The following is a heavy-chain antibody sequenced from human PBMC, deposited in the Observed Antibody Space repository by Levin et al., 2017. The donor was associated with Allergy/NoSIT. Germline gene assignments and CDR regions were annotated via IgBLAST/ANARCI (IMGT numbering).Heavy chain of an antibody. D-gene: IGHD5/OR15-5a*01. CDR2: VHTSGGS. J-gene: IGHJ4*02. CDR1: GASISSYY. CDR3: ARGSTRMDDY. Sequence: PSETLSLTCTVSGASISSYYWNWVRQPPGKGLEWIGYVHTSGGSDYNPSLKSRVTMSTDTSKNQFSLNLASVTAADTAVYYCARGSTRMDDYWGQGTLVTVSS. V-gene: IGHV4-59*01.